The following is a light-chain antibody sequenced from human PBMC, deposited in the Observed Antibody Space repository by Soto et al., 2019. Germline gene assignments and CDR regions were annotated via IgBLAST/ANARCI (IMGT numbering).Light chain of an antibody. V-gene: IGKV3-20*01. Sequence: VFTQSPGALSLSPEERATLSCRASRSVSSSYLAWYQQKPGQAPRLLIYGASSRATGIPDRFSGSGSGTDFTLTISRLEPEDFAVYYCQQYSSSTMTFGQGTRLEIK. J-gene: IGKJ5*01. CDR1: RSVSSSY. CDR2: GAS. CDR3: QQYSSSTMT.